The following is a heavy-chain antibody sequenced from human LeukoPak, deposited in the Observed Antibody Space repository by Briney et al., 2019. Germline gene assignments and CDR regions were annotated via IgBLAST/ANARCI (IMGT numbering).Heavy chain of an antibody. CDR3: AKEGSYYGSGSYFDY. CDR2: IKEDGSDK. V-gene: IGHV3-7*03. CDR1: GFTFSDYW. J-gene: IGHJ4*02. Sequence: PGGSLRLSCAVSGFTFSDYWMTWVRQAPGRGLEWVANIKEDGSDKQYVDSVQGRFTISRDNAGNSLHLQMNSLRAEDTAVYYCAKEGSYYGSGSYFDYWGQGTLVTVSS. D-gene: IGHD3-10*01.